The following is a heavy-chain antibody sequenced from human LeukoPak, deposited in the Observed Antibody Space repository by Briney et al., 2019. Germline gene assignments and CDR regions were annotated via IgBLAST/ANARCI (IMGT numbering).Heavy chain of an antibody. CDR3: ARGPPRTCTGGTCYLDY. CDR1: GYIFSNHG. V-gene: IGHV1-18*01. Sequence: GASVRVSCKASGYIFSNHGLTWVRQAPGQGLEWMGWINPYNGNTDYAESLQGRVTLTTDTSTRTAYMELRSLRSDDTAVYYCARGPPRTCTGGTCYLDYWGQGTLVTASS. D-gene: IGHD2-8*02. J-gene: IGHJ4*02. CDR2: INPYNGNT.